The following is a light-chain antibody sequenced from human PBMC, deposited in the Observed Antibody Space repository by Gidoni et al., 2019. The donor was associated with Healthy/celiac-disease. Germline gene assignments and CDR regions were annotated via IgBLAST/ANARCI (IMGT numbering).Light chain of an antibody. CDR3: QQRSNWPS. Sequence: EIVLTESTATLSLSPGERATLSCRASQSVSSYLAWSQQKPGQAPRLLIYDASNRATGIPARFSGSWSGTDFTLTISSLEPEDFAVYYCQQRSNWPSFGQGTRLEIK. J-gene: IGKJ5*01. V-gene: IGKV3-11*01. CDR2: DAS. CDR1: QSVSSY.